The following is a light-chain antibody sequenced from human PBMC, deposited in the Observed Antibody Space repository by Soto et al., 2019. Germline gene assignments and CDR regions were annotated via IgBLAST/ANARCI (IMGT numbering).Light chain of an antibody. V-gene: IGKV1-9*01. Sequence: DIQLTQSPSFLSASVGDRVTITCRASQGISSYLAWYQQKPGKAPKLLIYAASTLQSGVPSRFSGSGSGTEFTLTISSLQPEDFATYYCQQLTSYLPLTFGGGTKVEI. CDR3: QQLTSYLPLT. CDR1: QGISSY. CDR2: AAS. J-gene: IGKJ4*01.